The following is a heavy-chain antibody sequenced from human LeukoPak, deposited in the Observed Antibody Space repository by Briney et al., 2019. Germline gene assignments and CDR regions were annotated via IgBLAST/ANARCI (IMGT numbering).Heavy chain of an antibody. CDR1: GFSFSNYG. CDR3: AKGPKPTVTTVYYYFYMDV. V-gene: IGHV3-23*01. D-gene: IGHD4-17*01. J-gene: IGHJ6*03. CDR2: INNSGDSK. Sequence: SGGSLRLSCEASGFSFSNYGMSWVRQAPGKGLEWVSSINNSGDSKYHADSVKGRFSISRDNSKNTLYLQMNSLRSEDTAVYYCAKGPKPTVTTVYYYFYMDVWGKGTTVTISS.